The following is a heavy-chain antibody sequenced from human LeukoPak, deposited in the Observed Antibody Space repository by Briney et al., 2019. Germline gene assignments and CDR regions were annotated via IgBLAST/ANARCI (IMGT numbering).Heavy chain of an antibody. CDR2: IYPGDSET. CDR3: ARPMSAYDSDACDV. V-gene: IGHV5-51*01. D-gene: IGHD5-12*01. Sequence: GESMKISCQGSGYSFTSNWIGWVRQMPGKRLEWMWIIYPGDSETRYSPSFQGQVTISADKSISTAYLQWSSLKASDTAMYYCARPMSAYDSDACDVWGQGTMVTVSS. CDR1: GYSFTSNW. J-gene: IGHJ3*01.